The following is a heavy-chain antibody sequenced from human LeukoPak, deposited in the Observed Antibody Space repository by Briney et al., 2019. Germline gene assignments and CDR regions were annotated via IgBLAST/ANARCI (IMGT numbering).Heavy chain of an antibody. D-gene: IGHD3-9*01. CDR3: ARDRAFSKSYDILTGYSPGDY. Sequence: ASVTVSCKASGYTFTSYGISWVRQAPGQGLEWMGWISAYNGNTNYAQKLQGRVTMTTDTSTSTAYMELRSLRSDDTAVYYCARDRAFSKSYDILTGYSPGDYWGQGTLVTVSS. J-gene: IGHJ4*02. V-gene: IGHV1-18*04. CDR1: GYTFTSYG. CDR2: ISAYNGNT.